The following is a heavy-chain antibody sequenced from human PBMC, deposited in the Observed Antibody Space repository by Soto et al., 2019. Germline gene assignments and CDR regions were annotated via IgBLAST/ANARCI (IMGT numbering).Heavy chain of an antibody. D-gene: IGHD1-26*01. CDR2: IKSDGSGT. J-gene: IGHJ4*02. CDR1: GLPFTNFW. V-gene: IGHV3-74*01. CDR3: ENSYWPVGNY. Sequence: HPGGSLRLSCAASGLPFTNFWMHWVRQAPGEGLVWVSRIKSDGSGTRYAESVKGRFTISRDNAKNTLYLQMNSLRVEDTAVYYCENSYWPVGNYWGQGIPVTVSS.